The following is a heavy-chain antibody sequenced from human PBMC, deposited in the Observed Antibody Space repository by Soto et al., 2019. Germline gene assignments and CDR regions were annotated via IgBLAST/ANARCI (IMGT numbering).Heavy chain of an antibody. D-gene: IGHD3-9*01. J-gene: IGHJ4*02. CDR1: GYSFTSYW. CDR2: IYPGDSDT. Sequence: GESLKISRKGSGYSFTSYWIGWVRQMPGKGLEWMGIIYPGDSDTRYSPSFQGQVTISADKSISTAYLQWSSLKASDTAMYYCARQINDILTGSPFDYWGQGTLVTVSS. CDR3: ARQINDILTGSPFDY. V-gene: IGHV5-51*01.